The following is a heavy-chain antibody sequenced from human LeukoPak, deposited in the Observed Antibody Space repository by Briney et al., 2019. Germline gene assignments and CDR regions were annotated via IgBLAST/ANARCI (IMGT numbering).Heavy chain of an antibody. CDR3: ARLRGFLEWLLFPYFDY. J-gene: IGHJ4*02. CDR1: GGSISSYY. D-gene: IGHD3-3*01. CDR2: IYYSGST. V-gene: IGHV4-59*08. Sequence: SETLSLTCTVSGGSISSYYWSWIRQPPGKGLEWIGYIYYSGSTNYNPSLKSRVTISVDTSKNQFSLKLSSVTAADTAVYYCARLRGFLEWLLFPYFDYWGQGTLVTVSS.